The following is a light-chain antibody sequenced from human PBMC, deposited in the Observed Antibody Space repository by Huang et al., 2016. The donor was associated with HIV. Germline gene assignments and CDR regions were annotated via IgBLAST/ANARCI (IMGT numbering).Light chain of an antibody. Sequence: DVQMTQSPSSLSASLGDTVNITCRTSQSIGSHLNWYQHRPGRAPKLLIYVSSTLKNGVPTRFSGSGSETEFTLTITSLQPEDLATYYCQHSYTTLGYTFGQGTKLEIK. CDR3: QHSYTTLGYT. J-gene: IGKJ2*01. CDR1: QSIGSH. V-gene: IGKV1-39*01. CDR2: VSS.